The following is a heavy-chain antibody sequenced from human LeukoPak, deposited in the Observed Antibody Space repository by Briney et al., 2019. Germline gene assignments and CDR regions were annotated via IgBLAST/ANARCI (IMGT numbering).Heavy chain of an antibody. V-gene: IGHV4-4*07. CDR2: IYTSEST. CDR1: GGSFSGYY. CDR3: ARDSTNYYYMDV. J-gene: IGHJ6*03. Sequence: SETLSLTCAVYGGSFSGYYWSWIRQTAGKGLEWIGRIYTSESTNYNPSLKSRVTMSVDTSKNQFSLKLSSVTAADMAVYYCARDSTNYYYMDVWGKGTTVTISS. D-gene: IGHD4-11*01.